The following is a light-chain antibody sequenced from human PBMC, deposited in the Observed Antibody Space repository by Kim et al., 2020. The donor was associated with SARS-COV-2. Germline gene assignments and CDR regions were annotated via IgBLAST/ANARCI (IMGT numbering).Light chain of an antibody. Sequence: DIVMTQSPDSLAVSLGERATINCRSSQTVLYNSNKKNYFAWYQQKPRQPPKLLIYWATTRASGVPDRFSGSGSGTDFTLTISSLQAEDVAVYYCHQYFDTPLTFGGGTRVEIK. J-gene: IGKJ4*01. V-gene: IGKV4-1*01. CDR2: WAT. CDR3: HQYFDTPLT. CDR1: QTVLYNSNKKNY.